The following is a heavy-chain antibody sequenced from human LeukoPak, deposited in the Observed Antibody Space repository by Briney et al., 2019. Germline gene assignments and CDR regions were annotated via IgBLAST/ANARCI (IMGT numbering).Heavy chain of an antibody. D-gene: IGHD6-19*01. Sequence: GGSLRLSCAAFGFTFSIYWMSWVRQAPGKGLEWVANIKQDGSEKYYVDSVKGRFTISRDNAKNSLYLQMNSLRAEDTAVYYCARRQSSGWYQYYHYYGMDVWGQGTTVTVSS. V-gene: IGHV3-7*04. CDR2: IKQDGSEK. CDR1: GFTFSIYW. J-gene: IGHJ6*02. CDR3: ARRQSSGWYQYYHYYGMDV.